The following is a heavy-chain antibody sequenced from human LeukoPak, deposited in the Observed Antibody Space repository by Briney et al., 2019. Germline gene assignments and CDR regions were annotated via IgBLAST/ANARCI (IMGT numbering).Heavy chain of an antibody. CDR2: IGGSGGDT. Sequence: GGSLRLSCAASGFTFRNFAMNWVRQTPGKGLEWVAHIGGSGGDTDYPDSVKGRFTGSRDNSKNMLYLQMNSLRVEDTGLHYCAKDLAPSNGVYDPFDIWGQGTVVTVSS. D-gene: IGHD2-8*01. CDR1: GFTFRNFA. J-gene: IGHJ3*02. V-gene: IGHV3-23*01. CDR3: AKDLAPSNGVYDPFDI.